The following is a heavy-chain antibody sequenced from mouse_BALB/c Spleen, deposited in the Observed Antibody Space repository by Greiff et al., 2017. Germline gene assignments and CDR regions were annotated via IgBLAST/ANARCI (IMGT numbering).Heavy chain of an antibody. CDR2: ISCYNGAT. CDR3: ARKPYYGNLNAMDY. CDR1: GYSFTGYY. V-gene: IGHV1S34*01. Sequence: LVKTGASVKISCKASGYSFTGYYMHWVKQSHGKSLEWIGYISCYNGATSYNQKFKGKATFTVDTSSSTAYMQFNSLTSEDSAVYYCARKPYYGNLNAMDYWGQGTSVTVSS. J-gene: IGHJ4*01. D-gene: IGHD2-10*01.